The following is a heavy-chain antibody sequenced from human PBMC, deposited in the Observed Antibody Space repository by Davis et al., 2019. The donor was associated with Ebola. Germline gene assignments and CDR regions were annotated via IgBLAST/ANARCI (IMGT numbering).Heavy chain of an antibody. Sequence: GGSLRLSCIASGSTFGDFYMSWVRQAPGKGPEWIAYISASGETSYYADSVKGRFTVSRDNGKNSLYLQLTSLRAEDTAMYFCARDTHGDHYFDSRGQGTLVTVSS. CDR1: GSTFGDFY. J-gene: IGHJ4*02. V-gene: IGHV3-11*01. CDR2: ISASGETS. D-gene: IGHD4-17*01. CDR3: ARDTHGDHYFDS.